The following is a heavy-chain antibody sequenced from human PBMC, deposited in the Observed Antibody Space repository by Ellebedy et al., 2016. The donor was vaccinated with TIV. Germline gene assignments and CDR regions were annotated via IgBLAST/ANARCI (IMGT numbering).Heavy chain of an antibody. CDR3: ARNIIPAVRPTTFDY. CDR2: ISGDSRPI. D-gene: IGHD1-1*01. Sequence: GGSLRLSXAASGFTFSDYSMNWVRQAPGRGLEWISFISGDSRPIYYAHSVSGRFAISRDNAKNSLYLQLNSLRDEDTAVYYCARNIIPAVRPTTFDYWGQGSLVTVSS. CDR1: GFTFSDYS. V-gene: IGHV3-48*02. J-gene: IGHJ4*02.